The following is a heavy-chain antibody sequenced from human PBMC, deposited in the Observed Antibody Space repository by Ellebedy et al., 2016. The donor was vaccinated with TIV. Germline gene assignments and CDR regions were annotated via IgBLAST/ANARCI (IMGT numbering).Heavy chain of an antibody. CDR1: GFILSNY. D-gene: IGHD5-12*01. CDR2: IYVAGNT. Sequence: GESLKISXAASGFILSNYMSWVRQSPGKGLEWVSVIYVAGNTYYADSVKGRFTISRDNSKNTLYLQMSSLRAEDTAVYYCARGYDPFDFWGQGTQVTVSS. J-gene: IGHJ4*02. CDR3: ARGYDPFDF. V-gene: IGHV3-66*01.